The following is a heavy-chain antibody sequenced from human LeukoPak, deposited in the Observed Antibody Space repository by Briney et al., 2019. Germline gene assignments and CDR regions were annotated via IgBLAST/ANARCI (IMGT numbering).Heavy chain of an antibody. CDR2: ISGSGGST. CDR3: AKDINSSGWGGGPDY. D-gene: IGHD6-19*01. V-gene: IGHV3-23*01. CDR1: GFTFSSYA. J-gene: IGHJ4*02. Sequence: GGSLRLSCAASGFTFSSYAVSWVRQAPGKGLEWVSRISGSGGSTYYADSVKGRFTISRDNSKNTLHLQMNSLRAEDTAVYYCAKDINSSGWGGGPDYWGQGTLVTVSS.